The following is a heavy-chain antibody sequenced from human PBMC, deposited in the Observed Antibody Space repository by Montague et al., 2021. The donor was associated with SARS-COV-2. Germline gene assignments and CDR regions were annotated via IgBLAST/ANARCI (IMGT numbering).Heavy chain of an antibody. Sequence: SETLSLTCTVSGGSINTYYWSWIRQPPGKGLEWIGYIYYSGSTNYNPSLKSRVTISVDTSKNRSSLKLSSVTAADTAVYYCARHGPFVVVTAIHDTFGIWGQGTMVTVSS. V-gene: IGHV4-59*08. D-gene: IGHD2-21*02. CDR1: GGSINTYY. CDR2: IYYSGST. CDR3: ARHGPFVVVTAIHDTFGI. J-gene: IGHJ3*02.